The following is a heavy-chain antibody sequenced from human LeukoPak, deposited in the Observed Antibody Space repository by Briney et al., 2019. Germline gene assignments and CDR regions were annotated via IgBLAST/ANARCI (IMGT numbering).Heavy chain of an antibody. J-gene: IGHJ4*02. CDR3: ARDTFQPGLIDS. D-gene: IGHD2-2*01. V-gene: IGHV3-21*05. CDR2: INTDSSDI. Sequence: GGSLRLSCAASGFTFSRYAMNWVRQAPGRGLQWVSYINTDSSDIHYADSVKGRFTISRDNARNTLYLQLSSLRAEDSAVYYCARDTFQPGLIDSWGQGTLVTVSS. CDR1: GFTFSRYA.